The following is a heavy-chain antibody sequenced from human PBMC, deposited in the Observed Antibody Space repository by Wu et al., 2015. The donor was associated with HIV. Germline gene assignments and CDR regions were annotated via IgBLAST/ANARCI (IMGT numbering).Heavy chain of an antibody. Sequence: QLVQSGAEVKKPGASVKVSCKASGYTFTSYDINWVRQATGQGLEWMGWMNPNSGNTGYAQKFQGRVTITRNTSISTAYMELSSLRSEDTAVYYCARGYDFWSGYSHYWYFDLWGRGTLVTVSS. J-gene: IGHJ2*01. CDR2: MNPNSGNT. D-gene: IGHD3-3*01. CDR3: ARGYDFWSGYSHYWYFDL. CDR1: GYTFTSYD. V-gene: IGHV1-8*03.